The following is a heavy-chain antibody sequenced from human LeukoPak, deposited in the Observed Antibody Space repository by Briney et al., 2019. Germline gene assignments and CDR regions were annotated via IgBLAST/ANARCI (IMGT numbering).Heavy chain of an antibody. J-gene: IGHJ4*02. CDR2: ISWNSGSI. V-gene: IGHV3-9*01. CDR3: AKDISTGRELPRLDY. CDR1: GFTFDDYA. Sequence: HPGGSLRLSCAASGFTFDDYAMHWVRQAPGKGLEWVSGISWNSGSIGYADSVKGRFTISRDNAKNSPYLQMNSLRAEDTALYYCAKDISTGRELPRLDYWGQGTLVTVSS. D-gene: IGHD1-26*01.